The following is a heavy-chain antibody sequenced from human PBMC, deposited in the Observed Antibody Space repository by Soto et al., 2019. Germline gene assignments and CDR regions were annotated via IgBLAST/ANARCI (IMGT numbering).Heavy chain of an antibody. CDR1: GFNFGDYE. CDR3: ARMWGGYSGYNYGADS. J-gene: IGHJ5*02. CDR2: ITTTSSTR. D-gene: IGHD5-18*01. V-gene: IGHV3-48*03. Sequence: GGSLRLSCAASGFNFGDYEMSWVRQAPGKGLEWVSYITTTSSTRYYADSVKGRFTISRDNAQKSLYLQMDSLRADDTAVYYCARMWGGYSGYNYGADSWGQGALVTVSS.